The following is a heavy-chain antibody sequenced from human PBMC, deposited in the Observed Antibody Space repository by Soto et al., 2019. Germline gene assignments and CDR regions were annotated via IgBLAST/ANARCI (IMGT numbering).Heavy chain of an antibody. CDR3: AREQFGELMVYAVAFDL. V-gene: IGHV4-31*03. D-gene: IGHD2-8*01. CDR2: IYYSGST. J-gene: IGHJ3*01. CDR1: GGSISSGGYY. Sequence: SETLSLTCTVSGGSISSGGYYWSWIRQHPGKGLEWIGYIYYSGSTYYNPSLKSRVTISVDTSKNQFSLKLSSVTAADTAVYYCAREQFGELMVYAVAFDLWGQGTMVTV.